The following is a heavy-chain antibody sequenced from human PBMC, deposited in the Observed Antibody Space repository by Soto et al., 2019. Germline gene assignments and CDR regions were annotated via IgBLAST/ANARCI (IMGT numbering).Heavy chain of an antibody. Sequence: QVQLVQSEAEVKEPGASVKVSCKASGYTFTDYALQWVRQAPGQSLEWMGWINAGNGNTKYSQKLMGRVTLTRDTSASTAYMEMSSLTYEDTAVFYCARARLDGNGYTWSWFDPWGQGVLVTVSS. J-gene: IGHJ5*02. V-gene: IGHV1-3*01. D-gene: IGHD5-12*01. CDR2: INAGNGNT. CDR1: GYTFTDYA. CDR3: ARARLDGNGYTWSWFDP.